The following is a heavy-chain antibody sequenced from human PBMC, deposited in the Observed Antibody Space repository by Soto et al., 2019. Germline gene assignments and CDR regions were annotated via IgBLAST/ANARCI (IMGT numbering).Heavy chain of an antibody. V-gene: IGHV4-30-4*01. CDR2: IYYSGST. CDR1: GGSISSGDYY. Sequence: QVQLQESGPGLVKPSQTLSLTCTVSGGSISSGDYYWSWIRQPPGKGLEWIGYIYYSGSTYYNPSLERRVTISVDTSKNQFSLKLSSVTAADTAVYYCARLGIEKGAFDIWGQGTMVTVSS. CDR3: ARLGIEKGAFDI. J-gene: IGHJ3*02. D-gene: IGHD2-21*01.